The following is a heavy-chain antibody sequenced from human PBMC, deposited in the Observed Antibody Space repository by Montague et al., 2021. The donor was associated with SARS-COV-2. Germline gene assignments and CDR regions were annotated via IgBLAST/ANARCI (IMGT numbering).Heavy chain of an antibody. Sequence: PALVKPTQTLTLTCTFSGFSLSTSGMCVSWIRQPPGKALEWLALIDWDDDKYYSTSLKTRLTISKDTSKNQVVLTMTNMDPVDTATYYCARIMMGMDHILTGYYNHYGMDVWGQGTTVTVSS. V-gene: IGHV2-70*01. CDR3: ARIMMGMDHILTGYYNHYGMDV. D-gene: IGHD3-9*01. CDR2: IDWDDDK. CDR1: GFSLSTSGMC. J-gene: IGHJ6*02.